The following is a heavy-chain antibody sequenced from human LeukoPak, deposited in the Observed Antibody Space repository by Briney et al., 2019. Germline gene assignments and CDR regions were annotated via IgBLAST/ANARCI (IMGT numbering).Heavy chain of an antibody. CDR2: IYDREST. J-gene: IGHJ4*02. D-gene: IGHD6-13*01. Sequence: SETLSLTCSVSGVSVTSYYWGWIRQPPGKGLEWIGDIYDRESTHCSPSLQSRVTISVDTSKNQFSLKLTSVTAADTAVYYRARGPPYPSSPWYEDQWGRGTLVTVSS. CDR1: GVSVTSYY. V-gene: IGHV4-59*02. CDR3: ARGPPYPSSPWYEDQ.